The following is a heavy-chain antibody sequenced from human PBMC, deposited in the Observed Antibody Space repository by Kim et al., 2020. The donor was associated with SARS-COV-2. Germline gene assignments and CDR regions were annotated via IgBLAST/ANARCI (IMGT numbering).Heavy chain of an antibody. CDR1: GYLFTAYW. D-gene: IGHD3-10*01. CDR2: IYPYDSDT. V-gene: IGHV5-51*01. Sequence: GESLKISCQGFGYLFTAYWIGWVRQVPGKGLESMGIIYPYDSDTRYSPSFQGQVTISVDNSRSTAYLQWSSLEASDTGIYYCARQIGSSSGMDVWGQGTTVTVSS. CDR3: ARQIGSSSGMDV. J-gene: IGHJ6*02.